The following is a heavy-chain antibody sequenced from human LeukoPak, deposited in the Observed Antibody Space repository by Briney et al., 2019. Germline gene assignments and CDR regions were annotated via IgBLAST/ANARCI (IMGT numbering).Heavy chain of an antibody. CDR2: IYYSGST. CDR1: GGSFSGYY. D-gene: IGHD4-23*01. V-gene: IGHV4-59*12. Sequence: KPSETLSLTCAVYGGSFSGYYWSWIRQPPGKGLGWIGYIYYSGSTNYNPSLKSRVTISVDTSKNQFSLKLSSVTAADTAVYYCARDAGYGGNGDAFDIWGQGTMVTVP. J-gene: IGHJ3*02. CDR3: ARDAGYGGNGDAFDI.